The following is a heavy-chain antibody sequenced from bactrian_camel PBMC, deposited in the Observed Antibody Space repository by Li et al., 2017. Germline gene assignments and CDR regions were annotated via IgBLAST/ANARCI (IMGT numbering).Heavy chain of an antibody. V-gene: IGHV3S40*01. D-gene: IGHD6*01. CDR2: VSADGGYT. Sequence: VQLVESGGGLVQPGGSLRLSCAASGFGFGRHAMSWVRQAPGKGLEWVSTVSADGGYTLYADSVKGRFTISRDNAKNTINLVLNSLKIEDTAMYYCVRDRGLAVPAGSFDYWAQGTQVTVS. CDR3: VRDRGLAVPAGSFDY. J-gene: IGHJ6*01. CDR1: GFGFGRHA.